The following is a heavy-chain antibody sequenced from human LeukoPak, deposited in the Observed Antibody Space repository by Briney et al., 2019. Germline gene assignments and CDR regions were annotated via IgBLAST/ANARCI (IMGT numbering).Heavy chain of an antibody. CDR1: GGSFSSSIYY. D-gene: IGHD3-9*01. V-gene: IGHV4-39*01. CDR3: ASRNDILTGYVFDF. Sequence: SETLSLTCTVSGGSFSSSIYYWGWIRQPPGKGLEWIGSIYYSGSTSYNPSLKSRVTISVDTFKNQFSLKLTSVTAADTAVYYCASRNDILTGYVFDFWGQGTLVTVSS. J-gene: IGHJ4*02. CDR2: IYYSGST.